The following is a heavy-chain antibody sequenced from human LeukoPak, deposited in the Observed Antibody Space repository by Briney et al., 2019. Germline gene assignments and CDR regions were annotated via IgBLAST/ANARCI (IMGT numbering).Heavy chain of an antibody. D-gene: IGHD2-15*01. V-gene: IGHV4-34*01. CDR1: GGSFSGYY. CDR2: INHSGST. J-gene: IGHJ3*02. CDR3: CSYGLDAFDI. Sequence: SETLSLTCAVYGGSFSGYYWSWIRQPPGKGLEWIGEINHSGSTNYNPSLKSRVTISVDTSKNQFSLKLSSVTAADTAVYYCCSYGLDAFDIWGQGTMVTVSS.